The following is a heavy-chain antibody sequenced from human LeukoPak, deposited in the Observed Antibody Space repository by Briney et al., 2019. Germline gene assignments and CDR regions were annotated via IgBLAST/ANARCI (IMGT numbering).Heavy chain of an antibody. D-gene: IGHD3-10*01. Sequence: SVTVSCKTSGGTFLNYAISWVRQAPGQGLEWMGRIIPILGIANYAQKFQARVTLTADKSTSTAYMELSSLRSDDTAVYYCARASQDYYGSGSYYRGGDAFDIWGQGTMVTVSS. CDR1: GGTFLNYA. V-gene: IGHV1-69*04. CDR3: ARASQDYYGSGSYYRGGDAFDI. CDR2: IIPILGIA. J-gene: IGHJ3*02.